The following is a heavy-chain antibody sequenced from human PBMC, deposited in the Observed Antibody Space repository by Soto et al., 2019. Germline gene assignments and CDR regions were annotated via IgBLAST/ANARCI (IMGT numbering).Heavy chain of an antibody. CDR1: GFTFSSYC. Sequence: GGSLRLSCAASGFTFSSYCMHWVRQAPGKGLEWVAVISYDGSNKYYADSVKGRFTISRDNSKNTLYLQMNSLRAEDTVVYYCAKTGYYDSSGSNDYWGQGTLVTVS. CDR2: ISYDGSNK. D-gene: IGHD3-22*01. V-gene: IGHV3-30*18. CDR3: AKTGYYDSSGSNDY. J-gene: IGHJ4*02.